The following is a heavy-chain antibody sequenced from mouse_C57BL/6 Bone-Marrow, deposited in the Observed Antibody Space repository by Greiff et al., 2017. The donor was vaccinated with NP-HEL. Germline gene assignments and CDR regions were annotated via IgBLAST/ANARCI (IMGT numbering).Heavy chain of an antibody. J-gene: IGHJ4*01. CDR1: GFTFSDYY. CDR3: AREGVYDYEDYYAMDY. Sequence: EVQVVESEGGLVQPGSSMKLSCTASGFTFSDYYMAWVRQVPEKGLEWVANINYDGSSTYYLDSLKSRFIISRDNAKNILYLQMSSLKSEDTATYYCAREGVYDYEDYYAMDYWGQGTSVTVSS. CDR2: INYDGSST. V-gene: IGHV5-16*01. D-gene: IGHD2-4*01.